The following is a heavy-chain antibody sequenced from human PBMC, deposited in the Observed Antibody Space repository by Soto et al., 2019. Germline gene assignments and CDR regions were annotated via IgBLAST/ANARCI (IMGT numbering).Heavy chain of an antibody. CDR2: INHSGST. D-gene: IGHD3-3*01. J-gene: IGHJ4*02. CDR1: GGSFSGYY. CDR3: ARGAIFGVVLYLDY. V-gene: IGHV4-34*01. Sequence: SETLSLTCAVYGGSFSGYYWSWIRQPPGKGLEWIGEINHSGSTNYNPSLKSRVTISVDTSKNQFSLKLSSVTAADTAVYYCARGAIFGVVLYLDYWGQGTLVTVSS.